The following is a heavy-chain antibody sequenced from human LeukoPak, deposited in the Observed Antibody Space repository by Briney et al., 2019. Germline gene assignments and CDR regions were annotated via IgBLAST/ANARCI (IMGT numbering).Heavy chain of an antibody. V-gene: IGHV4-34*01. D-gene: IGHD6-19*01. Sequence: SETLSLTWAVYGGSFSGYYWSWIRQPPGKGLEWIGEINHSGSTNYNPSLKSRVTISVDTSRNQFSLKLSSVTAADTAVYYCAREWIAVAGKRTPIKTYYFDYWGQGTLVTVSS. J-gene: IGHJ4*02. CDR1: GGSFSGYY. CDR2: INHSGST. CDR3: AREWIAVAGKRTPIKTYYFDY.